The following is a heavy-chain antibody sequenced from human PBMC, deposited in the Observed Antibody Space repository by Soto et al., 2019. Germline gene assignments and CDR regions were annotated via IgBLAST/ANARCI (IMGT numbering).Heavy chain of an antibody. CDR3: ARRKERSGPHYFDY. J-gene: IGHJ4*02. Sequence: ASVKVSCKASGYTFTTYDISWVRQATGQGLEWMGWMNPYSGNTGYAQKFQGRVTVTRNTSISTVYMELSGLRPADTAVYYCARRKERSGPHYFDYWGQGSQVTVSS. V-gene: IGHV1-8*01. CDR1: GYTFTTYD. CDR2: MNPYSGNT. D-gene: IGHD6-25*01.